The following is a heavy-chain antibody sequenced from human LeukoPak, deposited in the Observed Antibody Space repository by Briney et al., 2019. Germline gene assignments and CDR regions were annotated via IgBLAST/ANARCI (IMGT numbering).Heavy chain of an antibody. CDR2: ITATSSST. CDR1: GFTFSSYG. V-gene: IGHV3-23*01. Sequence: GGSLRLSCAASGFTFSSYGMSWVRQAPGKGLEWVSAITATSSSTHDADSVQGRFTISRDNSKNTLYLQMNSLRAEDTAVYYCARSVSSRFTSPRRPYYFDSWGQGTLVTVSS. CDR3: ARSVSSRFTSPRRPYYFDS. D-gene: IGHD2-2*01. J-gene: IGHJ4*02.